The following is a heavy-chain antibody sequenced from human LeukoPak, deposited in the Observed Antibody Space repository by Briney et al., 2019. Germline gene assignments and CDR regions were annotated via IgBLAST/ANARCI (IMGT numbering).Heavy chain of an antibody. CDR3: AGVDGYNSMGADY. V-gene: IGHV4-34*01. CDR1: GGSFSGYY. D-gene: IGHD5-24*01. J-gene: IGHJ4*02. Sequence: PSETLSLTCAVYGGSFSGYYWSWIRQPPGKGLEWIGEINHSGSTNYNPSLKSRVTISVDTSKNQFSLKLSSVTAADTAVYYCAGVDGYNSMGADYWGQGTLVTVSS. CDR2: INHSGST.